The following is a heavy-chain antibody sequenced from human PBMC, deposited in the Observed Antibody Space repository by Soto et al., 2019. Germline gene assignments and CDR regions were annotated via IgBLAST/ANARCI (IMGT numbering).Heavy chain of an antibody. Sequence: QVQLVESGGGVVQPGRSLRLSCVASGFTFSSYTMHWVRQAPGKGLEWVASLSYDGTYKLYADSVKGRFTISRDISKNTLYLQMNSLRAEGTAIYYCAKDQVTTEYYFDCWGQGTLVTVSS. CDR3: AKDQVTTEYYFDC. V-gene: IGHV3-30*18. D-gene: IGHD1-1*01. CDR2: LSYDGTYK. CDR1: GFTFSSYT. J-gene: IGHJ4*02.